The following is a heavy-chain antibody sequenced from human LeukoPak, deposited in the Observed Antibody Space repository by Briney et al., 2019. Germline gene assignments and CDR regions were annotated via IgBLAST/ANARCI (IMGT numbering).Heavy chain of an antibody. CDR3: ARDRVGGDGYNIGVYYMDV. D-gene: IGHD5-24*01. J-gene: IGHJ6*03. V-gene: IGHV4-34*01. CDR1: GGSFSGYY. Sequence: SETLSLTCAVYGGSFSGYYWSWIRQPPGKGLEWIGEINHSGSTNYNPSLKSRVTISVDTSKNQFSLKLSSVTAADTAVYYCARDRVGGDGYNIGVYYMDVWGKGTTVTVSS. CDR2: INHSGST.